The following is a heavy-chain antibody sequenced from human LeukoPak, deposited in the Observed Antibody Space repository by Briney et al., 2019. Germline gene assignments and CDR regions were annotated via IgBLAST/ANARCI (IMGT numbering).Heavy chain of an antibody. CDR2: ISAYNGNT. CDR1: GGTFISYA. CDR3: ARGAYDSSGYYYLPAYYFDY. D-gene: IGHD3-22*01. Sequence: ASVKVSCKASGGTFISYAISWVRQAPGQGLEWMGWISAYNGNTNYAQKLQGRVTMTTDTSTSTAYMELRSLRSDDTAVYYCARGAYDSSGYYYLPAYYFDYWGQGTLVIVSS. J-gene: IGHJ4*02. V-gene: IGHV1-18*01.